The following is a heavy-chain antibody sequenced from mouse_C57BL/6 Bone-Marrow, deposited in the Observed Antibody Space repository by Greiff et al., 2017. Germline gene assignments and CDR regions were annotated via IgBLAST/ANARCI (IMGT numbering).Heavy chain of an antibody. Sequence: QVQLQQPGAELVRPGTSVKLSCKASGYTFTSYWMHWVKQRPGQGLEWIGVIDPSASYTNYNQTFKGKATLTVDTSSSTAYMQLSSLTSEDSAVYYCALTTVVAPGFAYWGQGTLVTVSA. V-gene: IGHV1-59*01. J-gene: IGHJ3*01. D-gene: IGHD1-1*01. CDR2: IDPSASYT. CDR1: GYTFTSYW. CDR3: ALTTVVAPGFAY.